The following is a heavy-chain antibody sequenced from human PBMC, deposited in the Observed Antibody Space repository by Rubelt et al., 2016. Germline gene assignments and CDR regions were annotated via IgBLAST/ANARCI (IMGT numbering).Heavy chain of an antibody. CDR3: ASSDGYNWEDAFDI. J-gene: IGHJ3*02. Sequence: QVQLVQSGAEVKKPGASVKVSCKASGYTFTSYGISWVRQAPGQGLEWMGWISAYNGNTRYAQKVQGRVTMTTDTSTSTAYMELRSLGSDDTAVYYCASSDGYNWEDAFDIWGQGTMVTVSS. D-gene: IGHD5-24*01. CDR1: GYTFTSYG. V-gene: IGHV1-18*01. CDR2: ISAYNGNT.